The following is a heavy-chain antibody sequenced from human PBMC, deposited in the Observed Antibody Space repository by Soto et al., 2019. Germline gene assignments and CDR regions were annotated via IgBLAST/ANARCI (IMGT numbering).Heavy chain of an antibody. CDR2: IDPSDSYT. CDR1: GYSFTSYW. D-gene: IGHD4-17*01. Sequence: PGESLKISCKGSGYSFTSYWISWVRQMPGKGLEWMGRIDPSDSYTNYSPSFQGHVTISADKSISTAYLQWSSLKASDTAMYYCASHVPTYTVTRLYPIYYWGQGTMLTVYS. V-gene: IGHV5-10-1*01. J-gene: IGHJ4*02. CDR3: ASHVPTYTVTRLYPIYY.